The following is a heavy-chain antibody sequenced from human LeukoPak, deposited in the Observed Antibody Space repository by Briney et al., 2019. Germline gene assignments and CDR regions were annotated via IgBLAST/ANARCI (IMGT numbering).Heavy chain of an antibody. J-gene: IGHJ4*02. CDR2: ISSSGSTI. CDR1: GFTFSSYE. V-gene: IGHV3-48*03. D-gene: IGHD1-26*01. Sequence: GGSLRLSCAASGFTFSSYEMNWVRQAPGKGLEWVSYISSSGSTIYYADSVEGRFTMSRDNAKNSLYLQMNSLRAEDTAVYYCAREDGSLGFDYWGQGTLVTVSS. CDR3: AREDGSLGFDY.